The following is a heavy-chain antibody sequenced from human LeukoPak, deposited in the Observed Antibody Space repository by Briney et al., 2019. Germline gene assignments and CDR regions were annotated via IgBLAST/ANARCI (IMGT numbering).Heavy chain of an antibody. Sequence: GGSLRLSCEASGFTFNTYSMNWALQAPGKGLEWVSGINWNGGSTGYADSVKGRFTISRDNAKNSLYLQMNSLRAEDTALYYCARDRQQLAREGYFDYWGQGTLVTVSS. CDR3: ARDRQQLAREGYFDY. D-gene: IGHD6-13*01. CDR1: GFTFNTYS. V-gene: IGHV3-20*04. J-gene: IGHJ4*02. CDR2: INWNGGST.